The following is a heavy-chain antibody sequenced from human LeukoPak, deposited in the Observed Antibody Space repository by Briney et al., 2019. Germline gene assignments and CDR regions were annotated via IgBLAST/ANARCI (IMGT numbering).Heavy chain of an antibody. CDR1: GFTFSSYA. CDR2: INPNSGGT. Sequence: GGSLRLSCAASGFTFSSYAMHWVRQAPGQGLEWMGWINPNSGGTNYAQKFRGRVTMTRDTSISTAYMELSRLRSDDTAVYYCAREGYYDSSGYYFGYWGQGTLVTVSS. V-gene: IGHV1-2*02. CDR3: AREGYYDSSGYYFGY. J-gene: IGHJ4*02. D-gene: IGHD3-22*01.